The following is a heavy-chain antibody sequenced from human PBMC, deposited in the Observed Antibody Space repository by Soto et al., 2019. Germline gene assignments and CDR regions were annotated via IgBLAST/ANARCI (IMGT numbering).Heavy chain of an antibody. CDR1: GGTISSYY. CDR3: ARRYGDCFDY. J-gene: IGHJ4*02. V-gene: IGHV4-59*08. Sequence: SETLSLTCTVAGGTISSYYWSWIRQPPGKGLEWIGYIYYSGSTNYNPSLKSRVTISVDTSKNQFSLKLSSVTAADTAVYYCARRYGDCFDYWGQGTLVTSPQ. CDR2: IYYSGST. D-gene: IGHD4-17*01.